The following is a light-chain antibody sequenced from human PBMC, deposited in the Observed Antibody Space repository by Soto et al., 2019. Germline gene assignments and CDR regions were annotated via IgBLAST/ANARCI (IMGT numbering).Light chain of an antibody. CDR1: GSNIENNF. Sequence: VLTQPPPVSAAPGQKVTVSCSGSGSNIENNFVSWYRQLPGTAPKLLIYENNRRPSGIPDRFSGSKSGTSATLDIAGLETGDEADYYCATWDTSLSAGVFGPGTKVTVL. CDR2: ENN. CDR3: ATWDTSLSAGV. V-gene: IGLV1-51*02. J-gene: IGLJ1*01.